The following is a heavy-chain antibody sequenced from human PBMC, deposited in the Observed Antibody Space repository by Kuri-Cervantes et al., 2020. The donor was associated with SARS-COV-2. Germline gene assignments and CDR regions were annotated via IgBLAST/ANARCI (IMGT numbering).Heavy chain of an antibody. CDR2: ISYDGSNK. V-gene: IGHV3-30-3*01. D-gene: IGHD3-10*01. J-gene: IGHJ4*02. Sequence: GESLKISCAASGFTVSSNYMSWVRQAPGKGLEWVAVISYDGSNKYYADSVKGRFTISRDNSKNTLYLQMNSLRAEDTAVYYCARGRAYGSGSYYFYWGQGTLVTVSS. CDR1: GFTVSSNY. CDR3: ARGRAYGSGSYYFY.